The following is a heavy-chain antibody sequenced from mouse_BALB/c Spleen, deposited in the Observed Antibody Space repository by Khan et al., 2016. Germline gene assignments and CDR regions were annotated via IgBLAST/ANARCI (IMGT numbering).Heavy chain of an antibody. CDR3: ARSNRNDAWFAY. J-gene: IGHJ3*01. D-gene: IGHD2-14*01. CDR1: GDSITSGY. Sequence: EVKLLESGPSLAKPSQTLSLTCSVTGDSITSGYWNWLRKFPGNRLEYMGYISYSGNTYYNPFLKSRISITRDTSKNQHYLQLISVTTEDTATYYCARSNRNDAWFAYWGQGTLVTVSA. CDR2: ISYSGNT. V-gene: IGHV3-8*02.